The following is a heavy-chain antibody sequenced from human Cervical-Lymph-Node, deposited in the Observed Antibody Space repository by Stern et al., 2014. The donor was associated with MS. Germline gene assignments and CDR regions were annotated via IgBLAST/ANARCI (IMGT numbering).Heavy chain of an antibody. V-gene: IGHV4-59*01. CDR3: AGGSTVGAPDF. D-gene: IGHD4-23*01. CDR1: GASIRSYS. J-gene: IGHJ4*02. Sequence: QLQLQESGPGLVKPSETLSLTCTVSGASIRSYSWSWTRQTPGKGLEWIGYIYYSGSSNQNPSLKSRVTISVDTSKNQFSLRLRSVTAVDTAVYYCAGGSTVGAPDFWGQGTLVTVSS. CDR2: IYYSGSS.